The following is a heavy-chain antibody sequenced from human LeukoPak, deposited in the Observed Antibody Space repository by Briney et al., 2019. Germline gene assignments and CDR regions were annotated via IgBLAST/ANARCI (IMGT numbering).Heavy chain of an antibody. CDR2: IKQDGSER. D-gene: IGHD4-17*01. Sequence: GGSLRLSCAVSGITLSNYGMSWVRQAPGKGLEWVANIKQDGSERHYVDSVKGRFTISRDNARNSVYLQMNSLSDDDTAVYYCARDGDYIMPPFDYWGQGILVTVSS. CDR3: ARDGDYIMPPFDY. V-gene: IGHV3-7*01. CDR1: GITLSNYG. J-gene: IGHJ4*02.